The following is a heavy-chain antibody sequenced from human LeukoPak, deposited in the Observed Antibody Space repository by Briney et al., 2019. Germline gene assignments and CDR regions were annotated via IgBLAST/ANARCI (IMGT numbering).Heavy chain of an antibody. Sequence: PGGSLRLSCAASGFTFSSYEMNWVRQAPGKGLEWVSYISSSGSTIYYADSVKGRFTISRDNSKNTLYLQMNSLRAEDTAVYYCARDRGGLFDYWGQGTLVTVSS. CDR2: ISSSGSTI. CDR3: ARDRGGLFDY. J-gene: IGHJ4*02. D-gene: IGHD3-10*01. V-gene: IGHV3-48*03. CDR1: GFTFSSYE.